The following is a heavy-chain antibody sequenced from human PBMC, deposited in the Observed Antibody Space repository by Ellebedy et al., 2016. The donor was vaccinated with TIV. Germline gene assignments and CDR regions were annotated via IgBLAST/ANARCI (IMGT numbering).Heavy chain of an antibody. J-gene: IGHJ4*02. D-gene: IGHD1-26*01. Sequence: MPSETLSLTCDVSGASVKNDYWSWVRQLPMKGLEWIGYIYYGGTTSYNPSLGNRVTMSLDTSKNQFSLKVASVTASDTAVYYCARELGGIDWEPLGYWGQGTLVIVSS. V-gene: IGHV4-59*02. CDR2: IYYGGTT. CDR1: GASVKNDY. CDR3: ARELGGIDWEPLGY.